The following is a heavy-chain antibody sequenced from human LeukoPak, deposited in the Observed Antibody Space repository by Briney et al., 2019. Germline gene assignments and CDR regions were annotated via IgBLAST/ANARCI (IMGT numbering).Heavy chain of an antibody. CDR2: IIPIFGTA. V-gene: IGHV1-69*05. CDR1: GGTFSSYA. D-gene: IGHD2/OR15-2a*01. Sequence: GSSVKVSCKASGGTFSSYAISWVRQAPGQGLEWMGGIIPIFGTANYAQKFQGRVTITTDESTSTAYMELSSLRSEDTAVFYCASVSYDAFDIWGQGTMVTVSS. J-gene: IGHJ3*02. CDR3: ASVSYDAFDI.